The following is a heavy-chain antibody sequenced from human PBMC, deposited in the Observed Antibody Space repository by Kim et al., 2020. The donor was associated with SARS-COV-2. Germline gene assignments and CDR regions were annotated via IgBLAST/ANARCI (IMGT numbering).Heavy chain of an antibody. CDR1: GYTFTSYY. J-gene: IGHJ2*01. CDR3: ARRRGDTAMVRSVEYFDL. CDR2: INPSGGST. V-gene: IGHV1-46*01. Sequence: ASVKVSCKASGYTFTSYYMHWVRQAPGQGLEWMGIINPSGGSTSYAQKFQGRVTMTRDTSTSTVYMELSSLRSEDTAVYYCARRRGDTAMVRSVEYFDLWGRGTLVTVSS. D-gene: IGHD5-18*01.